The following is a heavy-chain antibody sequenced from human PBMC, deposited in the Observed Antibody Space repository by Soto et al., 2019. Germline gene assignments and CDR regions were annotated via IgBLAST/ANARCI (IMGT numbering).Heavy chain of an antibody. CDR1: GFTFSSYW. CDR2: IKTDGSGK. V-gene: IGHV3-7*03. J-gene: IGHJ6*02. CDR3: TRDGSPCAWDV. Sequence: EVQLVESGGGLVQPGGSLRLSCAASGFTFSSYWMSWVRQAPGKGVEWVADIKTDGSGKYYMDSVRGRFTTSRDNASNFFFLQMNSLTGADTAGYYCTRDGSPCAWDVWGLGTSVTVSS.